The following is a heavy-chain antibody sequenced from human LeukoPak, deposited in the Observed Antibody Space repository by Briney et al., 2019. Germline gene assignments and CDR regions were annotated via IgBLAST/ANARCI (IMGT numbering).Heavy chain of an antibody. J-gene: IGHJ4*02. CDR1: GFTFSRSA. V-gene: IGHV3-23*01. CDR3: ARDEGYGPRDY. Sequence: GSLRLSCAASGFTFSRSAMSWVRQAPAKGLEWVSGISESGGVTYYVDSVKGRFTISRDTSKNTVYLQMNSLRAEDTAIYYCARDEGYGPRDYWGQGTLVVVSS. CDR2: ISESGGVT. D-gene: IGHD5-18*01.